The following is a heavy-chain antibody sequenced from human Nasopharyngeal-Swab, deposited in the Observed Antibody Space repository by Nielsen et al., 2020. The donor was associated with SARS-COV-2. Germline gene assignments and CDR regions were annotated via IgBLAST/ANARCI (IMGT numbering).Heavy chain of an antibody. J-gene: IGHJ5*02. CDR1: GFAFSNYW. CDR2: ITPDGYGT. D-gene: IGHD6-19*01. CDR3: ARGRIAVAAVDP. V-gene: IGHV3-74*03. Sequence: GESLKISCAASGFAFSNYWMHWVRQAPGKGLVWVSRITPDGYGTMYAGSVKGRFIISRDNAKNTLNLQMNSLRAEDTALYYCARGRIAVAAVDPWGQGILVTVSS.